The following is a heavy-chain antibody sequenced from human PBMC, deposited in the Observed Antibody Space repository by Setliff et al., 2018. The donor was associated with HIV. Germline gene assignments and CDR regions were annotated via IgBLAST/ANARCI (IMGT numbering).Heavy chain of an antibody. V-gene: IGHV3-64*04. CDR1: GFTFSNYA. J-gene: IGHJ4*02. Sequence: PGGSLRLSCSTSGFTFSNYAMHWVRQAPGKGLEYVSSISTNGDSTSYADSVKGRFTISRDNSKNTLYLQMNSLRAEDTAVYYCARGGPPNDYSYYFDSWGQGTLVTVSS. CDR3: ARGGPPNDYSYYFDS. D-gene: IGHD4-17*01. CDR2: ISTNGDST.